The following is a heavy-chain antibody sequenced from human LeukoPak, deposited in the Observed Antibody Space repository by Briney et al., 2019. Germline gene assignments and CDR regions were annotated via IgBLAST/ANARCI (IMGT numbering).Heavy chain of an antibody. V-gene: IGHV4-39*01. CDR3: ARGSWFGVVQRKIFDY. J-gene: IGHJ4*02. D-gene: IGHD3-10*01. CDR1: GGPINSNSYD. CDR2: IYYSGST. Sequence: KPSETLSLTCAVSGGPINSNSYDWGWIRQPPGKGLEWIGCIYYSGSTYYNPSLKSRDTISVHTSKNQFSLKLRSVTAANTAVYDCARGSWFGVVQRKIFDYWGQGTLVTVSS.